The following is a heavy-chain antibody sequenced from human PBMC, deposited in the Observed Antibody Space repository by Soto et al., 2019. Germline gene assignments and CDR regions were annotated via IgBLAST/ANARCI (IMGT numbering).Heavy chain of an antibody. CDR1: GFTFSSFA. Sequence: GGSLRLSCAASGFTFSSFAMSWVRQAPGKGLEWVSAISGSGGSTYYADSVKGRFTISRDNSKSTLYLQMNSLRAEDTAVYYCAKDCYFYVTTSLDPWGQGTLVTVSS. J-gene: IGHJ5*02. CDR3: AKDCYFYVTTSLDP. D-gene: IGHD4-4*01. V-gene: IGHV3-23*01. CDR2: ISGSGGST.